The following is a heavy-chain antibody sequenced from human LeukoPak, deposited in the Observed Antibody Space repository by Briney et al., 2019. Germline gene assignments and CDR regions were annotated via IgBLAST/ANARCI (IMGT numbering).Heavy chain of an antibody. CDR1: GYTFTSYG. CDR2: ISAYNGNT. CDR3: ARVGIVGATNDFDY. D-gene: IGHD1-26*01. Sequence: ASVNVSCTASGYTFTSYGISWVRQAPGQGLEWMGWISAYNGNTNYAQKLQGRVTMTTDASTSTAYMELRSLRSDDTAVYYCARVGIVGATNDFDYWGQGTLVTVSS. J-gene: IGHJ4*02. V-gene: IGHV1-18*01.